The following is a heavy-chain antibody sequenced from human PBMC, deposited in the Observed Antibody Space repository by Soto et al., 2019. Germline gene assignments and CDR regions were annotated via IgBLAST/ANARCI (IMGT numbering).Heavy chain of an antibody. CDR2: IYHSGST. CDR1: GGSISGRNW. V-gene: IGHV4-4*02. D-gene: IGHD1-7*01. Sequence: QVQLQESGPGLVKPSGTLSLICTVSGGSISGRNWWSWVRQPPGKGLEWIGEIYHSGSTNYNPSLKRRXXMXAXXSKNQCSRQLNSVTAADTAVYYCATPWGRTTRESGWGQGTLVTVSS. CDR3: ATPWGRTTRESG. J-gene: IGHJ4*02.